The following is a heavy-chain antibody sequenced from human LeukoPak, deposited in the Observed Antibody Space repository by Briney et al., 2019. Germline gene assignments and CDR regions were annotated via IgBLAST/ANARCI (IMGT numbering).Heavy chain of an antibody. Sequence: PSETLSLTCTVSGGSISSYYWSWLRQPPGKGLEWIGYIYYSGSTNYNPSLKSRVTISVDTSKNQFSLKLSSVTAADTAVYYCARGRDDLGYWGQGTLVTVSS. V-gene: IGHV4-59*01. CDR2: IYYSGST. CDR1: GGSISSYY. D-gene: IGHD3-3*01. CDR3: ARGRDDLGY. J-gene: IGHJ4*02.